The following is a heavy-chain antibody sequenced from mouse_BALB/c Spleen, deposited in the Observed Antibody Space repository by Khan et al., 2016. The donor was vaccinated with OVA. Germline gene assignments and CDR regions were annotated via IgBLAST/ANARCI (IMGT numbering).Heavy chain of an antibody. CDR1: GYTFTTAG. J-gene: IGHJ4*01. CDR3: ARGGAAYYRSDGGAMDY. CDR2: INTHSGVP. Sequence: QIQLVQSGPELKKPGVTVRISCKASGYTFTTAGMQWVQKMPGKGLKWIGWINTHSGVPKYAEDFKGRFAFSLETSASTAYLQISNLKNEDTATYFCARGGAAYYRSDGGAMDYWGQGTSVTVSS. D-gene: IGHD2-14*01. V-gene: IGHV9-4*02.